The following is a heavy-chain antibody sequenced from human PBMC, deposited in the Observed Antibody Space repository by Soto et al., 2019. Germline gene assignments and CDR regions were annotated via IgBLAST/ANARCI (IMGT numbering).Heavy chain of an antibody. CDR1: GYTFTSRG. D-gene: IGHD3-9*01. V-gene: IGHV1-18*01. Sequence: ASAKVSCKDSGYTFTSRGISWVRQAPGQGLEWMGWISAYNGNTNYAQKLQGRVTMTTDTSTSTAYMELRSLRSDDTAVYYCARYYDILTGYFRPRNASDIWGQGTMVTVS. CDR3: ARYYDILTGYFRPRNASDI. CDR2: ISAYNGNT. J-gene: IGHJ3*02.